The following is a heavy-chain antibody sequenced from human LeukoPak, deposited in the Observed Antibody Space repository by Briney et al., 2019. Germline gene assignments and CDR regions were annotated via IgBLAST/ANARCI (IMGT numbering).Heavy chain of an antibody. CDR3: VRKPQPYGGGFDY. D-gene: IGHD2-2*01. V-gene: IGHV4-34*01. Sequence: SETLSLTCAVYGGSFSGYYWSWIRQPPGKGLEWIGEINHSGSTNYNPSLKSRVTISVDTSKNQFSLKLSSVTAADTAVYYCVRKPQPYGGGFDYWGQGTLVTVSS. CDR2: INHSGST. J-gene: IGHJ4*02. CDR1: GGSFSGYY.